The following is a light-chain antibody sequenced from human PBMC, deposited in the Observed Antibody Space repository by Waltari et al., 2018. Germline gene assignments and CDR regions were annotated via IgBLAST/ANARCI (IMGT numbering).Light chain of an antibody. CDR1: KLGNRF. J-gene: IGLJ2*01. V-gene: IGLV3-1*01. CDR2: QDN. Sequence: SYELSQPPSVSVSPGQTATITCSGDKLGNRFASWYQQRPGQSPVLVIYQDNKRPSGIPERLSGTNSGNTATLTITGTQALDEADFYCQAWDSSTAIFGGGTKLTVL. CDR3: QAWDSSTAI.